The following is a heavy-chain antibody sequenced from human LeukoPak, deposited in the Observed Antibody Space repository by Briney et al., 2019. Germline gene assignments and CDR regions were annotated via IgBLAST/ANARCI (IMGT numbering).Heavy chain of an antibody. J-gene: IGHJ6*02. Sequence: GGSLRLSCAASGFTFSSYWMSWVRQAPGKGLEWVANIKQDGSEKYYVDSVKGRFTISRDNSKNTLYLQMNSLRAEDTAVYYCARDDKVVVVTAILYYGMDVWGQGTTVTVSS. D-gene: IGHD2-21*02. CDR3: ARDDKVVVVTAILYYGMDV. CDR1: GFTFSSYW. V-gene: IGHV3-7*01. CDR2: IKQDGSEK.